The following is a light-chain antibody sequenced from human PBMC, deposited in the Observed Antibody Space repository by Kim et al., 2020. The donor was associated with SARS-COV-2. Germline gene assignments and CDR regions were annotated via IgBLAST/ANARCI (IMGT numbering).Light chain of an antibody. J-gene: IGLJ3*02. CDR1: NIGSKS. CDR3: QAGDSSSDHLV. V-gene: IGLV3-21*01. Sequence: SYELTQPPSVSVAPGKTARITCGGNNIGSKSVHWYQQKPGQAPVLVIYYDSDRPSGIPERFSGSNSGNTATLTISRVEAGDEADYYCQAGDSSSDHLVFG. CDR2: YDS.